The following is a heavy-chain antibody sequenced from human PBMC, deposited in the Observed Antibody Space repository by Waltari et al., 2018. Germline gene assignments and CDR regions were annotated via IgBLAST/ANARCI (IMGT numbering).Heavy chain of an antibody. Sequence: QVQLVQSGAEVKKPGSSVKVSCKASGGTFSSYAISWVRQAPGQGLEWMGRIIPIFGKATYVQKFKGRVTIPADKSTSTAYMELSSLRSEDTAVYYCARGGESYGSGSYSYYFDYWGQGTLVTVSS. D-gene: IGHD3-10*01. J-gene: IGHJ4*02. CDR1: GGTFSSYA. CDR3: ARGGESYGSGSYSYYFDY. CDR2: IIPIFGKA. V-gene: IGHV1-69*04.